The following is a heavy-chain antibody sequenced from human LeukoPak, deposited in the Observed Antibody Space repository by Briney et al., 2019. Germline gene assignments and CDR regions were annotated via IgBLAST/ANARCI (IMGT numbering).Heavy chain of an antibody. CDR2: INSDGSST. CDR1: GFTFSSYW. J-gene: IGHJ4*02. Sequence: TGGSLRLSCAASGFTFSSYWMHWVRQAPGKGLVWVSRINSDGSSTSYADSVKGRFIISRDNAKNTLYLQMNSLRPEDTAVYYCARPLGPRNTVTTPSPFDYWGQGNMVTVSS. V-gene: IGHV3-74*01. D-gene: IGHD4-17*01. CDR3: ARPLGPRNTVTTPSPFDY.